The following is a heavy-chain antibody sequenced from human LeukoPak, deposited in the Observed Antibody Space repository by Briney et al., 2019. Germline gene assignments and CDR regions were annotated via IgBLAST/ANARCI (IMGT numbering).Heavy chain of an antibody. J-gene: IGHJ4*02. CDR2: IRYDGSNK. D-gene: IGHD2/OR15-2a*01. Sequence: PGGSLRLSCAASGFTFSSYGMHWVRQAPGKGLEWVAFIRYDGSNKYYADSVKGRFTISRDNSKNTLYLQMNSLRAEDTAVYYCVPIVGHQGNYWGQGTLVTVSS. V-gene: IGHV3-30*02. CDR3: VPIVGHQGNY. CDR1: GFTFSSYG.